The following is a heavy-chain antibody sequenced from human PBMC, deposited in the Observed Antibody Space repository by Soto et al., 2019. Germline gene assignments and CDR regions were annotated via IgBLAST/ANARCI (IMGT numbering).Heavy chain of an antibody. Sequence: QVHLVESGGGVVQPGRSLRLSCAASGFSFSTYGMHWVRQAPGKGLEWVAFISNDGSNKYYADSVKGRFTFSRDNSKTTLYLQMNSLRAEDTAVYSCAKGFGNYWAFDYWGQGTLVTVSS. CDR2: ISNDGSNK. V-gene: IGHV3-30*18. CDR1: GFSFSTYG. CDR3: AKGFGNYWAFDY. D-gene: IGHD1-26*01. J-gene: IGHJ4*02.